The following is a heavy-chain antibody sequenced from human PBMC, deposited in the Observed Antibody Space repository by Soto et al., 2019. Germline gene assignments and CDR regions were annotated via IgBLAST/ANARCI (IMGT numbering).Heavy chain of an antibody. Sequence: GGSLRLSCAASGFTFSSYAMSWVRQAPGKGLEWVSAISGSGGSTYYADSVKGRFTISRDNSKNTLYLQMNSLRAEDTAVYYCAKDLNSLIIAALPSSFDYWGQGTLVTVSS. D-gene: IGHD6-6*01. J-gene: IGHJ4*02. CDR3: AKDLNSLIIAALPSSFDY. V-gene: IGHV3-23*01. CDR1: GFTFSSYA. CDR2: ISGSGGST.